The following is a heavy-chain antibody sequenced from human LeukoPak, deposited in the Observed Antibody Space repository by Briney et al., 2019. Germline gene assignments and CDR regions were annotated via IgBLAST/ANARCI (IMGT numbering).Heavy chain of an antibody. CDR2: ISGSGGST. CDR3: AKEMVYDFWSGFYPGMDV. J-gene: IGHJ6*02. V-gene: IGHV3-23*01. CDR1: GFTFSSQA. Sequence: GGSLRLSCAASGFTFSSQAMSWVRQAPGKGLEWVSSISGSGGSTYYPDSVKGRFTISIDTSKNTLYLQMNSLRAEDTAIYYCAKEMVYDFWSGFYPGMDVWGQGTTVTVSS. D-gene: IGHD3-3*01.